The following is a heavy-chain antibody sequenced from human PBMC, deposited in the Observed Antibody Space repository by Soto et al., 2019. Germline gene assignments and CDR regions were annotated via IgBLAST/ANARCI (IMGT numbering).Heavy chain of an antibody. V-gene: IGHV4-59*01. CDR2: IYYSGST. CDR3: ARGHFQYSYGSGHSYYYYRDV. Sequence: PSETLSLTFTVSGGSISSYYWSWIRQPPGKGLEWIGYIYYSGSTNYNPSLKSRVTISVDTSKNQFSLKLSSVTAADTAVYYCARGHFQYSYGSGHSYYYYRDVWGKGTTFTVSS. J-gene: IGHJ6*03. D-gene: IGHD5-18*01. CDR1: GGSISSYY.